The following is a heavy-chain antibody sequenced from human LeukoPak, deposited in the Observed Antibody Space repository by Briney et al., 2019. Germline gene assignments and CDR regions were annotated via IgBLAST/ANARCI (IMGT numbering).Heavy chain of an antibody. Sequence: PSQTLSLTCTVSGGSISSGDYYWSWIRQPPGKGLEWIGYIYYSGSTYYNPSLKSRVTISVDTSKNQLSLKLSSVTAADMAVYYCAREGSSGYYLYYYYMDVRGKGTTVTVSS. V-gene: IGHV4-30-4*08. D-gene: IGHD3-22*01. CDR3: AREGSSGYYLYYYYMDV. J-gene: IGHJ6*03. CDR1: GGSISSGDYY. CDR2: IYYSGST.